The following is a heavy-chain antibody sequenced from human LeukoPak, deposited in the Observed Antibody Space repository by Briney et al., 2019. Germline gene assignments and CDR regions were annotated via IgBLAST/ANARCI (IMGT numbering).Heavy chain of an antibody. CDR3: ARAPHYGMDV. V-gene: IGHV1-69*13. CDR1: GGTFSSYA. J-gene: IGHJ6*02. Sequence: ASVKVSCKASGGTFSSYAISWVRQAPGQGLEWVGGIIPIFGTANYAQKFQGRVTITADESTSTAYMELSSLRSEDTAVYYCARAPHYGMDVWGQGTTVTVSS. CDR2: IIPIFGTA.